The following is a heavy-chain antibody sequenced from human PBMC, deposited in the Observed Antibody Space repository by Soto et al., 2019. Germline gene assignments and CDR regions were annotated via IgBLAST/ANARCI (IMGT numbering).Heavy chain of an antibody. V-gene: IGHV1-18*01. J-gene: IGHJ6*02. CDR1: DHTFGYYG. CDR2: ISGQNGNT. Sequence: HVQPLQSGGEVKKLGASVKVSCNSSDHTFGYYGINWLRRAPGQALEWRGWISGQNGNTKYAQKFEDRVTMSADTSTRTAYMEMSSLTSDDTAVYFCAATGGHYFGLDVWGQGTTVTVSS. D-gene: IGHD2-8*02. CDR3: AATGGHYFGLDV.